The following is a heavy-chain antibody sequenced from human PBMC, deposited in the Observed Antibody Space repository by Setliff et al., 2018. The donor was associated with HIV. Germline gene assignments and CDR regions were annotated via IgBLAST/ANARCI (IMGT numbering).Heavy chain of an antibody. Sequence: SETLSLTCDVSSYSISSDHNWAWIRQAPGRGLEWIGSLHHSWNTHYNPSLESRVTISADTSKNQFSLRLSSVTAADTAVYYCARGEIVGALILDYWGQGTLFTVSS. CDR3: ARGEIVGALILDY. J-gene: IGHJ4*02. D-gene: IGHD1-26*01. CDR1: SYSISSDHN. V-gene: IGHV4-38-2*01. CDR2: LHHSWNT.